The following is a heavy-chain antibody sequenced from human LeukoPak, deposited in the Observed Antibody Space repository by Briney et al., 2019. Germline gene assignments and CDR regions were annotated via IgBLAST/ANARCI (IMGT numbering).Heavy chain of an antibody. CDR1: GYTFTSYG. D-gene: IGHD2-8*02. V-gene: IGHV1-8*01. Sequence: ASVKVSCKASGYTFTSYGINWVRQATGQGLEWMGWMNPNSGNTGYAQKFQGRATMTRNTSISTAYMELSSLRSEDTAVYYCAKHSCTGGGTCDLNYWGQGTLLTVSS. J-gene: IGHJ4*02. CDR2: MNPNSGNT. CDR3: AKHSCTGGGTCDLNY.